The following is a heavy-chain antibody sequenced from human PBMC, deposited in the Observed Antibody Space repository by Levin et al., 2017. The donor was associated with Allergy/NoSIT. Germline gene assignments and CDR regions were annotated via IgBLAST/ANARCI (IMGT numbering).Heavy chain of an antibody. CDR2: ISAYNGNT. D-gene: IGHD6-19*01. Sequence: GESLKISCKASGYTFTSYGISWVRQAPGQGLEWMGWISAYNGNTNYAQKLQGRVTMTTDTSTSTAYMELRSLRSDDTAVYYCARAHRIAVAGTRWGQGTLVTVSS. J-gene: IGHJ4*02. V-gene: IGHV1-18*01. CDR3: ARAHRIAVAGTR. CDR1: GYTFTSYG.